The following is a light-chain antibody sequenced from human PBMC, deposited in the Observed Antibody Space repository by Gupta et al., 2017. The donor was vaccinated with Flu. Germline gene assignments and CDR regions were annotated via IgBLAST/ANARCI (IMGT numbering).Light chain of an antibody. J-gene: IGKJ1*01. V-gene: IGKV1D-8*01. CDR3: QQYYAFPST. Sequence: LAWYQQKPGKAPELLVYAASALQYGVPSTFSGSGSGKDFTLTITSLQSEDYATYFCQQYYAFPSTFAQGTTVEMK. CDR2: AAS.